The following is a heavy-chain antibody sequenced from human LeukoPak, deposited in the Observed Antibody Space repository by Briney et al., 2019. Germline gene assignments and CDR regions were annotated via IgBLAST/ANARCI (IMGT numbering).Heavy chain of an antibody. CDR2: IYYSGNT. D-gene: IGHD3-3*01. Sequence: SETLSLTCTVSGDSISIYYWSWIRQPPGKGLEWIAYIYYSGNTYNNPSLKSRVTVSLDTSKNQFSLKLTSVTAADTAVYYCAGKYGVVFLFDLWGRGTLVTVSS. V-gene: IGHV4-59*01. CDR1: GDSISIYY. J-gene: IGHJ2*01. CDR3: AGKYGVVFLFDL.